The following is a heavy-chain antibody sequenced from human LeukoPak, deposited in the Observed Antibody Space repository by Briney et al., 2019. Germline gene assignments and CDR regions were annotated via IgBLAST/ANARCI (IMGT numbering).Heavy chain of an antibody. CDR3: AAASPYSSSSGFDY. Sequence: ASVNVSCKASGYTFTGYYMHWVRQAPGQGLEWMGRINPNSGGTNYAQKFQGRVTMTRDTSISTAYMELSRLRSDDTAVYYCAAASPYSSSSGFDYWGQGTLVTVSS. CDR1: GYTFTGYY. J-gene: IGHJ4*02. CDR2: INPNSGGT. D-gene: IGHD6-6*01. V-gene: IGHV1-2*06.